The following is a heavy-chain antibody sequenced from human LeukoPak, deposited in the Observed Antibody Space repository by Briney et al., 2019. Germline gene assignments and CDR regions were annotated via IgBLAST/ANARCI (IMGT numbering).Heavy chain of an antibody. CDR2: IIPIFGTA. CDR3: ARDINYGGNSKAFDI. J-gene: IGHJ3*02. CDR1: GGTFISYA. D-gene: IGHD4-23*01. V-gene: IGHV1-69*13. Sequence: ASVKVSCKASGGTFISYAISWVRQAPGQGLEWMGGIIPIFGTANYAQKFQGRVTITADESTSTAYMELSSLRSEDTAVYYCARDINYGGNSKAFDIWGQGTMVTVSS.